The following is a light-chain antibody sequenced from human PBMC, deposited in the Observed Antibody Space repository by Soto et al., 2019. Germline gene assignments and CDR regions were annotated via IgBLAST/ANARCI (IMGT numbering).Light chain of an antibody. CDR1: QSIHTW. CDR2: RAS. CDR3: QQYESYPLT. J-gene: IGKJ4*01. V-gene: IGKV1-5*03. Sequence: DIQMTQSPSTLSASVGDRVTITCRASQSIHTWLAWYQQKPGKAPKLLIYRASSLESGVPSRFSGSGSGTALPLTISSLQPDDFATYYCQQYESYPLTFGGGTKVEI.